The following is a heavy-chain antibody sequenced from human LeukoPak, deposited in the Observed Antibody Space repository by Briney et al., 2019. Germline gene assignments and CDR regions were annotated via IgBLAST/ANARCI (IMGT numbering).Heavy chain of an antibody. D-gene: IGHD6-13*01. CDR1: GGSISSYY. V-gene: IGHV4-59*01. J-gene: IGHJ4*02. Sequence: SETLSLTCTVSGGSISSYYWSWIRQPPGKGLEWIGYISYSGSTNYNPSLKSRVTISVDTSKNQFSLKLSSVTAADTAVYYCAREAAAAGPPYFDYWGQGTLVTVSS. CDR3: AREAAAAGPPYFDY. CDR2: ISYSGST.